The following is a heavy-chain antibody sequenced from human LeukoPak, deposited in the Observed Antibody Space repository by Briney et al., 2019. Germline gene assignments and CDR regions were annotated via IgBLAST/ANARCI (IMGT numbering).Heavy chain of an antibody. CDR3: ARDGLDLDAFDI. CDR2: ISSSSSYI. D-gene: IGHD3/OR15-3a*01. V-gene: IGHV3-21*01. Sequence: GGSLRLSCAASGFTFSSYSMNWVRQAPGKGLEWVSSISSSSSYIYYADSVKGRFTISRDNAKNSLYLQMNSLRAEDTAVYYCARDGLDLDAFDIWGQGTVVTVSS. J-gene: IGHJ3*02. CDR1: GFTFSSYS.